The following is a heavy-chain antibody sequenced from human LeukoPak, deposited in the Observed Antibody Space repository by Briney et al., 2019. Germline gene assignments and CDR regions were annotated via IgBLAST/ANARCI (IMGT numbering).Heavy chain of an antibody. D-gene: IGHD5-12*01. V-gene: IGHV4-34*01. J-gene: IGHJ5*02. CDR1: GGSFGGYY. Sequence: SETLSLTCAVYGGSFGGYYWSWIRQPPGKGLEWIGEINHSGSTNYNPSLKSRVTISVDTSKNQFSLKLSSVTAADTAVYYCARHVRWLRFYIRHWFDPWGQGTLVTVSS. CDR3: ARHVRWLRFYIRHWFDP. CDR2: INHSGST.